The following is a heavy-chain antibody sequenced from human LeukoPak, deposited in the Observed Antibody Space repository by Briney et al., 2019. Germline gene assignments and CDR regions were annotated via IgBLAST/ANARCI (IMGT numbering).Heavy chain of an antibody. CDR1: GFTFDNYA. Sequence: GGSLRLSCAASGFTFDNYAMHWVRQAPGKGLEWVSGISWNSGSTGYADSVKGRFTISRDNAKNSLYLQMNSLRAEDTALYYCAKADGDYEGNAFDIWGQGTMVTVSS. D-gene: IGHD4-17*01. J-gene: IGHJ3*02. CDR2: ISWNSGST. CDR3: AKADGDYEGNAFDI. V-gene: IGHV3-9*01.